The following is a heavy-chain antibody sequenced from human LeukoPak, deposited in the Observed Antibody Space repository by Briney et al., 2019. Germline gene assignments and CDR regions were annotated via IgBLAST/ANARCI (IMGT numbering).Heavy chain of an antibody. CDR1: GGSISSSSYY. D-gene: IGHD6-13*01. CDR2: IYYSGST. CDR3: ARRETSWAAAGIGGGD. V-gene: IGHV4-39*07. J-gene: IGHJ4*02. Sequence: SETLSLTCTVSGGSISSSSYYWGWIRQPPGKGLEWIRSIYYSGSTYYNPSLKSRVTISVDTSKNQFSLKLSSVTAADTAVYYCARRETSWAAAGIGGGDWGQGTLVTVSS.